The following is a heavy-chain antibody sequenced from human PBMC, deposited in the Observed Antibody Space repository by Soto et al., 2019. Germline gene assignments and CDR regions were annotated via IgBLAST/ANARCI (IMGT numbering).Heavy chain of an antibody. J-gene: IGHJ6*02. CDR2: IFSNDEK. Sequence: GPTVVNPTATLTLTCTVSGFSLSNARMGVSWIRQPPGKALEWLAHIFSNDEKSYSTSLKSRLTISKDTSKSQVVLTMTNMDPVDTATYYCARIQITLSHGMDVWGQGTTVTVSS. CDR1: GFSLSNARMG. V-gene: IGHV2-26*01. CDR3: ARIQITLSHGMDV.